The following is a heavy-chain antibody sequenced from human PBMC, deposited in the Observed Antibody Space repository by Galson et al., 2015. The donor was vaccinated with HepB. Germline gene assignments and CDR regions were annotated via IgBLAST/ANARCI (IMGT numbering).Heavy chain of an antibody. CDR1: GFTFSSYS. Sequence: SLRLSCAASGFTFSSYSMNWVRQAPGKGLEWVSYISSSSSTIYYADSVKGRFTISRDNAKNSLYLQMNSLRDEDTAVYYCARDIVVVPARYYYYYYGMDVWGQGTTVTVSS. J-gene: IGHJ6*02. V-gene: IGHV3-48*02. D-gene: IGHD2-2*01. CDR3: ARDIVVVPARYYYYYYGMDV. CDR2: ISSSSSTI.